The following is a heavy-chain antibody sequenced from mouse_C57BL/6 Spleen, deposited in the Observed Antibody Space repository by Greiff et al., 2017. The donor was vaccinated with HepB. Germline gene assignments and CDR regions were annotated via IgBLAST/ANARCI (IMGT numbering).Heavy chain of an antibody. D-gene: IGHD3-2*02. CDR2: IYPRSGNT. V-gene: IGHV1-81*01. CDR3: ASLDSSGYVGAY. J-gene: IGHJ3*01. CDR1: GYTFTSYG. Sequence: QVQLKESGAELARPGASVKLSCKASGYTFTSYGISWVKQRTGQGLEWIGEIYPRSGNTYYNEKFKGKATLTADKSSSTAYMELRSLTSEDSAVYFCASLDSSGYVGAYWGQGTLVTVSA.